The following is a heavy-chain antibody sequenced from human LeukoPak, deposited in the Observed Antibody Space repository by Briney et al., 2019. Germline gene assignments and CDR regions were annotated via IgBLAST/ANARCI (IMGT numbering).Heavy chain of an antibody. CDR2: ISAYNGNT. CDR3: ARANPGSYSYYYYYYMDV. V-gene: IGHV1-18*01. Sequence: GASVKVSCKASGYTFTSYGISWVRQAPGQGLEWMGWISAYNGNTNYAQKLQGRVTMTTDTSTSTAYMELRSLRSDDTAVYYCARANPGSYSYYYYYYMDVWGKGTTVTVSS. D-gene: IGHD1-26*01. CDR1: GYTFTSYG. J-gene: IGHJ6*03.